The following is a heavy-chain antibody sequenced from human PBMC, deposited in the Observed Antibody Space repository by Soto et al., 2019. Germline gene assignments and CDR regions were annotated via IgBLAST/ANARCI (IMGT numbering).Heavy chain of an antibody. Sequence: SVKVSCKASGFTFTSSAVQWVRQARGQRLEWIGWIVVGSGNTNYAQKFQERVTITRDMSTSTAYMELSSLRSEDTAVYYCAAEGKYYRYGMDVWGQGTTVTVSS. CDR3: AAEGKYYRYGMDV. J-gene: IGHJ6*02. CDR2: IVVGSGNT. D-gene: IGHD3-10*01. V-gene: IGHV1-58*01. CDR1: GFTFTSSA.